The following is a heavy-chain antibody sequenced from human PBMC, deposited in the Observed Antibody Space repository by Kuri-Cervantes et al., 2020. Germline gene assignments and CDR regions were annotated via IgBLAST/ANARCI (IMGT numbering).Heavy chain of an antibody. CDR2: ISGSGGST. Sequence: GGSLRLSCAASGFTFSSYVMHWVRQAPGKGLEWVSAISGSGGSTYYADSVKGRFTISRDNAKNSLYLQMNSLRAEDTAVYYCARDTVTSGFAFDIWGQGTMVTVSS. D-gene: IGHD4-17*01. V-gene: IGHV3-48*01. CDR3: ARDTVTSGFAFDI. J-gene: IGHJ3*02. CDR1: GFTFSSYV.